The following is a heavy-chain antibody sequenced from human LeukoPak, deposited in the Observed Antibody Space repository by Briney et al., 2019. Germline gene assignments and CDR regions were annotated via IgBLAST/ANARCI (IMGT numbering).Heavy chain of an antibody. Sequence: GGSLRLSCAASGFTFSAYGMHWVRQAPVKGLEWVAFIRYDGSNKYYPDSVRGRFTVSRDNAKNSLYLQMNSLRAEDTAVYYCASSRYDSSGYYGIIAYWGQGTLVTVSS. CDR1: GFTFSAYG. D-gene: IGHD3-22*01. CDR2: IRYDGSNK. V-gene: IGHV3-30*02. CDR3: ASSRYDSSGYYGIIAY. J-gene: IGHJ4*02.